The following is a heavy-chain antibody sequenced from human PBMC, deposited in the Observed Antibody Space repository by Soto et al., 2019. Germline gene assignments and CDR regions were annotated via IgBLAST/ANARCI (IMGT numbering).Heavy chain of an antibody. V-gene: IGHV3-53*01. CDR3: ARDPPATRHGMDV. J-gene: IGHJ6*02. CDR1: GFTVSSNY. Sequence: VQLVESGGGLVQPGRSLRLSCAASGFTVSSNYMSWVRQAPGKGLEWVSVIYSGGSTYYADSVRGRFTISRDNSKNTLYLQMKSLRAEDTAVYYCARDPPATRHGMDVWGQGTTVTVSS. CDR2: IYSGGST.